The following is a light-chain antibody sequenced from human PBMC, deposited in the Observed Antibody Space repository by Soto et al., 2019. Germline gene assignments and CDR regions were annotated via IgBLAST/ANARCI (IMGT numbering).Light chain of an antibody. Sequence: DIVMTQSPDSLAVSLGERATINCKSSQSVLYSPNNKNYLAWYQQKPGQPPRLLVYWASTRESGVPDRFSGSGSGTDFTLTISSLQSGDAAVYYFHHYHSSPQTFGQGTNVEIK. V-gene: IGKV4-1*01. CDR3: HHYHSSPQT. CDR1: QSVLYSPNNKNY. CDR2: WAS. J-gene: IGKJ1*01.